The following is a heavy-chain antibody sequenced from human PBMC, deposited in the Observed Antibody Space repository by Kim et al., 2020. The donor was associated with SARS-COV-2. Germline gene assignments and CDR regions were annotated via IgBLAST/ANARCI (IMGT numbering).Heavy chain of an antibody. CDR3: ARSLYGSGPDAFDI. D-gene: IGHD3-10*01. J-gene: IGHJ3*02. V-gene: IGHV4-59*13. Sequence: SETLSLTCTVSGGSISSYYWSWIRQPPGKGLEWIGYIYYSGSTNYNPSLKSRVTISVDTSKNQFSLKLSSVTAADTAVYYCARSLYGSGPDAFDIWGQGT. CDR1: GGSISSYY. CDR2: IYYSGST.